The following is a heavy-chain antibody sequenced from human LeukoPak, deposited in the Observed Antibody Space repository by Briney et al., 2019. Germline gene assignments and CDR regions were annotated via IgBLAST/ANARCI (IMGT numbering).Heavy chain of an antibody. J-gene: IGHJ4*02. CDR2: ISYDGSNK. V-gene: IGHV3-30-3*01. CDR1: GFTFSSYA. Sequence: GGSLRLSCAASGFTFSSYAMHWVRQAPGKGLEWVAVISYDGSNKYYADSVKGRFTISRDNSKNTLYLQMNSLRAEDTAVYYCARDHAIYYYDSSGYGYWGQGTLVTVSS. D-gene: IGHD3-22*01. CDR3: ARDHAIYYYDSSGYGY.